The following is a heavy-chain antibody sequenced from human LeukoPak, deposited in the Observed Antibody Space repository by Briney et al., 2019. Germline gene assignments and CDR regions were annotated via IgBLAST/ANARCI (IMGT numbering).Heavy chain of an antibody. J-gene: IGHJ4*02. Sequence: ASVKVSCKASGYTFTTYYIHWLRQAPGQGLEWMGMINPSDGTTSYAQKFQGRLTVTRDTSTSTVSMELSSLRSEDTAVYYCARAPKGGLPGAYWGQGTLVTVSS. CDR2: INPSDGTT. CDR1: GYTFTTYY. CDR3: ARAPKGGLPGAY. D-gene: IGHD2-21*01. V-gene: IGHV1-46*01.